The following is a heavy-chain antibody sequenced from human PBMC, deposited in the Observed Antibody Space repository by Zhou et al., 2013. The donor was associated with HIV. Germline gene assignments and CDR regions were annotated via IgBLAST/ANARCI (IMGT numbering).Heavy chain of an antibody. CDR1: GYSFRGFG. V-gene: IGHV1-2*02. J-gene: IGHJ4*02. D-gene: IGHD5-12*01. CDR2: ISPNSGGT. CDR3: ARVVGDTKNVVATIGGGFDY. Sequence: VQLVQSGAEVKKPGASVKVSCKASGYSFRGFGISWVRQAPGQGLEWMGWISPNSGGTSYAQKFQGRVTMTSDPSTSTAYMDLSRLRSDDTAVYYCARVVGDTKNVVATIGGGFDYWGQGTLVTVSS.